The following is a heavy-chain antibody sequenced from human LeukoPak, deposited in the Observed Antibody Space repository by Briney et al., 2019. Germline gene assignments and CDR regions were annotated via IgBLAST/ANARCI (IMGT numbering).Heavy chain of an antibody. Sequence: GASVKVSCKASGYTFTGYYMHWVRQAPGQGLEWMGWINPNSGGTNYAQKFQGRATMTRDTSISTAYMELSRLRSDDTAVYYCARDHSSGWYLRRYYFDYWGQGTLVTVSS. J-gene: IGHJ4*02. D-gene: IGHD6-19*01. CDR2: INPNSGGT. V-gene: IGHV1-2*02. CDR1: GYTFTGYY. CDR3: ARDHSSGWYLRRYYFDY.